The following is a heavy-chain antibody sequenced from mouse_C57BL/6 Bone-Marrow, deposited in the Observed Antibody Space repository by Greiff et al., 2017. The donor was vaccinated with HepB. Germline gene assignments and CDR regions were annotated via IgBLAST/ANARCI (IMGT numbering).Heavy chain of an antibody. CDR2: IRNKANGYTT. CDR1: GFTFTDYY. Sequence: EVQLQQSGGGLVQPGGSLSLSCAASGFTFTDYYMSWVRQPPGKALEWLGFIRNKANGYTTEYSASVKGRFTISRDNSQSILYLQMNALRAEDSATYYCASQTTDWYFDVWGTGTTVTVSS. CDR3: ASQTTDWYFDV. V-gene: IGHV7-3*01. J-gene: IGHJ1*03. D-gene: IGHD1-1*01.